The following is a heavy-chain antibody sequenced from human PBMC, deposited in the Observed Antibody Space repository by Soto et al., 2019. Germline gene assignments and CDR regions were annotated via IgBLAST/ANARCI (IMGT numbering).Heavy chain of an antibody. V-gene: IGHV1-69*05. CDR2: IIPIFGTA. D-gene: IGHD3-10*01. Sequence: GASVKVSCKASGGTFSSYAISWVRQAPGQGLEWMGGIIPIFGTANYAQKFQGRVTMTRDTSTSTVYMELSSLRSEVTAVYYCARGRGIAFDYWGQGTLVTGSS. J-gene: IGHJ4*01. CDR3: ARGRGIAFDY. CDR1: GGTFSSYA.